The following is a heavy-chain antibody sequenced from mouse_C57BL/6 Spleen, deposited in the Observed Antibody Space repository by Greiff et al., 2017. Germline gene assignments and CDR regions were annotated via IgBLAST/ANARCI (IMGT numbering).Heavy chain of an antibody. CDR1: GYAFSSYW. V-gene: IGHV1-80*01. CDR3: ARWLLRGDYAMDD. D-gene: IGHD2-3*01. CDR2: IYPGDGDT. Sequence: QVQLQQSGAELVKPGASVKISCKASGYAFSSYWMNWVKQRPGKGLEWIGQIYPGDGDTNYNGKFKGKATLTADKSSSTAYMQLSSLTSEASAVYFCARWLLRGDYAMDDWGQGTSVTVSS. J-gene: IGHJ4*01.